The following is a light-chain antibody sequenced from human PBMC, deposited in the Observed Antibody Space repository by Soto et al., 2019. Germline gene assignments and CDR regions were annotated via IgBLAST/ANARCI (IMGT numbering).Light chain of an antibody. V-gene: IGKV1-5*01. CDR1: QSISSW. CDR3: QHYKSYPEA. J-gene: IGKJ1*01. CDR2: DAS. Sequence: DSPMTQSPSTLSASVGDIVTITCRASQSISSWLAWYQQKPGKAPKLLIYDASSLESGVPSRFSGSGSGTEFTLTISSLQPDDVATYYCQHYKSYPEALGQGTKVDIK.